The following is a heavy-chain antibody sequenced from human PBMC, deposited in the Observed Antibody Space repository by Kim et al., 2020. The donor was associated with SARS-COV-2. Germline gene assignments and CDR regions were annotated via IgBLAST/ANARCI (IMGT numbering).Heavy chain of an antibody. D-gene: IGHD3-9*01. CDR3: ARFLAGSHDY. CDR2: GKT. Sequence: GKTNSKQKFQGRLTLTTDTSTNTAHMELRSLRSDDTAVYYCARFLAGSHDYWGQGTLVTVSS. V-gene: IGHV1-18*01. J-gene: IGHJ4*02.